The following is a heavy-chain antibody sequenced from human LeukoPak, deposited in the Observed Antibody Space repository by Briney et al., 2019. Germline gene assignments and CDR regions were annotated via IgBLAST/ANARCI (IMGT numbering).Heavy chain of an antibody. CDR2: ISGSGFT. CDR1: GFPFSSYA. Sequence: QPGGSLSLSCAASGFPFSSYAMSWVRQAPGKGLEWVSAISGSGFTYYADSVKGRFTISRDNSKNTLYLQMNSLRAEDTAVYYCARGLYSSSPWGQGTLVTVSS. D-gene: IGHD6-6*01. J-gene: IGHJ4*02. CDR3: ARGLYSSSP. V-gene: IGHV3-23*01.